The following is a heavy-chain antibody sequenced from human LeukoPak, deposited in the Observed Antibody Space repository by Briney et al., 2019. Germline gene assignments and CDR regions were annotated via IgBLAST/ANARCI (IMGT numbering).Heavy chain of an antibody. D-gene: IGHD2-15*01. V-gene: IGHV4-59*01. CDR3: ARATYCSGDSCYSGIFDY. J-gene: IGHJ4*02. CDR1: GGSITTYY. Sequence: NPSETLSLTCTVSGGSITTYYWTWIRQPPGKGLEWIGYINYSGSTNYNPSLKSRVTISVDTSKNQFSLKLSSVTAADTAVYYCARATYCSGDSCYSGIFDYWGQGTLVTVSS. CDR2: INYSGST.